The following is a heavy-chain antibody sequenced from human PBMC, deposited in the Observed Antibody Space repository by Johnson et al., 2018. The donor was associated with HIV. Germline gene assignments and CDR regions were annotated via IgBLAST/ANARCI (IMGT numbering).Heavy chain of an antibody. J-gene: IGHJ3*02. CDR3: AKDIEATPDAFDI. Sequence: VPLVESGGGLVQPGRSLRLSCAASGFTFDDYAMHWVRQAPGKGLEWVSGISWNSGSIGYADSVKGRFTISRDNAKNSLYLQMNSLRAEDTALYYCAKDIEATPDAFDIWGQGTMVTVSS. V-gene: IGHV3-9*01. CDR2: ISWNSGSI. CDR1: GFTFDDYA.